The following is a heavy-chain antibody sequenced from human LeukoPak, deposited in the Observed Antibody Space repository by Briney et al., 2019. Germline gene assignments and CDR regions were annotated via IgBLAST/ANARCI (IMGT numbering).Heavy chain of an antibody. CDR3: ARDRPTQLLWFGELPTRYYYYYMDV. CDR1: GGTFSGYY. CDR2: INHSGST. Sequence: SETLSLTCAVYGGTFSGYYWSWIRQPPGKGLEWIGEINHSGSTNYNPSLKSRVTMSVDTSKNQFSPKLSSVTAADTAVYYCARDRPTQLLWFGELPTRYYYYYMDVWGKGTTVTISS. V-gene: IGHV4-34*01. D-gene: IGHD3-10*01. J-gene: IGHJ6*03.